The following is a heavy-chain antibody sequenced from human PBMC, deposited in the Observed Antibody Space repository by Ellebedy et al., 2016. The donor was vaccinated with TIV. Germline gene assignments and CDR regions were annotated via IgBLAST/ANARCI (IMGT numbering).Heavy chain of an antibody. J-gene: IGHJ4*02. CDR1: GFTFYSHA. Sequence: GGSLRLSCAGSGFTFYSHAMSWVRQTPGKGLEWVSVIGAGGDSTEYGDSVKGRFTISRDNSKNTLYLQMNSLRVEDTAVYYCVKLDSSGYYYGRLDYWGQGTLVTVSS. V-gene: IGHV3-23*01. D-gene: IGHD3-22*01. CDR3: VKLDSSGYYYGRLDY. CDR2: IGAGGDST.